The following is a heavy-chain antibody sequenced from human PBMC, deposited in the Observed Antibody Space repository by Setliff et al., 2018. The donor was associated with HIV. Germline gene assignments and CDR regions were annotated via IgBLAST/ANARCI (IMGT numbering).Heavy chain of an antibody. Sequence: SVKVSCKTSGGTFSIFSITWVRQTPGQGLEWMGGIIPVFGPPNYAEKFQRRLTITADESTNTAYMELIGLKSEDTAVYYCARGAAITYYFDYWGQGTLVTVSS. CDR3: ARGAAITYYFDY. CDR2: IIPVFGPP. CDR1: GGTFSIFS. J-gene: IGHJ4*02. V-gene: IGHV1-69*13. D-gene: IGHD3-10*01.